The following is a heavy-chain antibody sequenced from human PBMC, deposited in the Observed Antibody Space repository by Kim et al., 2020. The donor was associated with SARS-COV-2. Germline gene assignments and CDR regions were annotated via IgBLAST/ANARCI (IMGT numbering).Heavy chain of an antibody. V-gene: IGHV3-43*02. D-gene: IGHD5-12*01. CDR3: AKEIWDGYNKRYFYH. J-gene: IGHJ4*02. CDR2: ISWDGSSP. CDR1: GFTFDDYA. Sequence: GGSLRLSCATSGFTFDDYAMHWVRQAPGKGLEWVSIISWDGSSPYYADSVKGRFIISRDNSKNSLYLQMNSLRTEDAALYYCAKEIWDGYNKRYFYHWGQGTLVTVSS.